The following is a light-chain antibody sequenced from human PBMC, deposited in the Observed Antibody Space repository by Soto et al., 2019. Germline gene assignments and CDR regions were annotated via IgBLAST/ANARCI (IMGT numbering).Light chain of an antibody. CDR1: QSVINY. J-gene: IGKJ4*01. V-gene: IGKV3-11*01. Sequence: EIVLTQSPATLSLSPGERATLSCRASQSVINYLAWYQQKPGQAPRLLIYDTSNRATGIPARFSGSGSGTDFTLIISSLEPEDFAVYYSQQRANWPLTFGGGTKVEIK. CDR2: DTS. CDR3: QQRANWPLT.